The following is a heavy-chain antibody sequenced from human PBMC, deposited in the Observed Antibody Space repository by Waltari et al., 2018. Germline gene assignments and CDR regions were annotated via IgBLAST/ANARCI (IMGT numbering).Heavy chain of an antibody. V-gene: IGHV1-69*08. CDR3: ARYTVTGFDY. CDR2: IIPIFGTA. D-gene: IGHD4-17*01. J-gene: IGHJ4*02. CDR1: GATLSSCA. Sequence: HVKLVQPGAEGKKPGSSVKVSGSASGATLSSCALRWVRQAPGQGLEWMGRIIPIFGTANYAQKFQGRVTITADKSTSTAYMELSSLRSEDTAVYYCARYTVTGFDYWGQGTLVTVSS.